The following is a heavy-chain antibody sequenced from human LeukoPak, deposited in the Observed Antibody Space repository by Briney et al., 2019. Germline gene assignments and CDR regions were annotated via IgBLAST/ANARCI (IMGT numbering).Heavy chain of an antibody. J-gene: IGHJ4*02. V-gene: IGHV4-4*07. CDR2: IYSSGNT. CDR3: ARDDCSSTSCYDN. D-gene: IGHD2-2*01. CDR1: GGSISSYY. Sequence: SETLSLTCTVSGGSISSYYWTWIRQPAGKGLEWIGRIYSSGNTNYNPSLKSRVTMSIDTSKNQFSLKLSSVTAADTAVYYCARDDCSSTSCYDNWGQGTLVTVSS.